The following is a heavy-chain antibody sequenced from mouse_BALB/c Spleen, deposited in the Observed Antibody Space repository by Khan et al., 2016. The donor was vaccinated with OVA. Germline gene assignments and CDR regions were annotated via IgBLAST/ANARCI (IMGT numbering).Heavy chain of an antibody. D-gene: IGHD2-12*01. CDR2: MIYSGNT. Sequence: EVQLQESGPSLVKPSQSLSLTCSVTGDSITSGYWSWIRKFPGHKLEYMGYMIYSGNTYYNHSLKSRISIIRHTSTTPNYLQLNSVTTEDTATYYCARSTYRYAFAYWGQGTLVTVSA. J-gene: IGHJ3*01. CDR1: GDSITSGY. V-gene: IGHV3-8*02. CDR3: ARSTYRYAFAY.